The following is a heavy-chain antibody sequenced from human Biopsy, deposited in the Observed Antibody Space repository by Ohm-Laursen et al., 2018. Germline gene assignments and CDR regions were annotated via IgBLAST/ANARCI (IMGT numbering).Heavy chain of an antibody. CDR3: ARGSSYGYDFDY. D-gene: IGHD5-18*01. CDR2: IYYSGST. J-gene: IGHJ4*02. V-gene: IGHV4-59*01. CDR1: DGSINSYY. Sequence: GTLSLTCTVSDGSINSYYWNWIRQPPGKRLEWTGNIYYSGSTNFNPSLKSRVTISVDTSKNQFSLKLSSVTAADTAVYFCARGSSYGYDFDYWGQGTLVDVSS.